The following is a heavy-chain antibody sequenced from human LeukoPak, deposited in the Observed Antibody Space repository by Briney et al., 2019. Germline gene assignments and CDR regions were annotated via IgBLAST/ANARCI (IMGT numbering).Heavy chain of an antibody. V-gene: IGHV4-59*01. CDR3: ARTNIDDYVWGSYRYAFDI. CDR1: GGSISSYY. Sequence: PSETLSLTCTVSGGSISSYYWSWIRQPPGKGLEWIGYLYYSGSTNYNPSLKSRVTISVDTSKNQFSLKLSSVTAADTAVYYCARTNIDDYVWGSYRYAFDIWGQGTMVTVSS. D-gene: IGHD3-16*02. CDR2: LYYSGST. J-gene: IGHJ3*02.